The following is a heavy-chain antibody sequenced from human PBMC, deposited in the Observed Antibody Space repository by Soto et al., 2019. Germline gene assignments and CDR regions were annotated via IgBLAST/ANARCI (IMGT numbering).Heavy chain of an antibody. D-gene: IGHD3-10*01. CDR1: GYSISSGYY. J-gene: IGHJ5*02. V-gene: IGHV4-38-2*02. Sequence: PSETLSLTCAVSGYSISSGYYCGGIRQPPGKGVEWIGSIYHSGSTYYNPSLKSRVTISVDTSKNQFSLKLSSVTAADTAVYYCARDRGLYGSGSYYNPNWFDPWGQGTLVTVSS. CDR3: ARDRGLYGSGSYYNPNWFDP. CDR2: IYHSGST.